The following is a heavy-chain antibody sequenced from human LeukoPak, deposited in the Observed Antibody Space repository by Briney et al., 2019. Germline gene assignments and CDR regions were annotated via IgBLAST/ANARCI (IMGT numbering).Heavy chain of an antibody. D-gene: IGHD3-22*01. Sequence: GGSLRLSCAVSGFTFRYYWMSWVRQAPGKGLVWVSRIKSDGSTNYADSVKGRFTISRDNAKNTVSLQMNSLRAEDTGVYYCARAPAEIGGYYPEYFRHWGQGTLVTVSS. J-gene: IGHJ1*01. CDR3: ARAPAEIGGYYPEYFRH. V-gene: IGHV3-74*01. CDR2: IKSDGST. CDR1: GFTFRYYW.